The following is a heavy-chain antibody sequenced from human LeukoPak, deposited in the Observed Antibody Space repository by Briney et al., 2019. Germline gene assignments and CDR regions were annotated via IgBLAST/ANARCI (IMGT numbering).Heavy chain of an antibody. CDR1: GFTFSADS. D-gene: IGHD2-15*01. CDR2: ISSGSRYI. CDR3: AKCSGGNCYHSDDH. J-gene: IGHJ5*02. V-gene: IGHV3-21*01. Sequence: PGGSLRLSCAASGFTFSADSMNWVREAPGKGLEWGSYISSGSRYIYYADSVKGRFTISRDNAKDSLYLQMNSLRAEDTAVYYCAKCSGGNCYHSDDHWGQGPLVTVSP.